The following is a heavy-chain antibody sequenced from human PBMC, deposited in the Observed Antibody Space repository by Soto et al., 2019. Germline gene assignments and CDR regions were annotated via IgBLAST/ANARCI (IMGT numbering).Heavy chain of an antibody. CDR2: INAGNGNT. CDR3: ARDLGGWPDY. Sequence: QVQLVQSGAEVKKPGASVKVSCKASGYTFTSYAIHWVRQAPGQRLEWMGWINAGNGNTKYSQKFQDRVTITRDTSASTAYMELSSLRSEDTAVYYCARDLGGWPDYWGQGTLVTVTS. J-gene: IGHJ4*02. CDR1: GYTFTSYA. D-gene: IGHD6-19*01. V-gene: IGHV1-3*01.